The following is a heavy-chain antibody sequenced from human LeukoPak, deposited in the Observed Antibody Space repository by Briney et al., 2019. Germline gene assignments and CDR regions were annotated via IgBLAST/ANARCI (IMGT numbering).Heavy chain of an antibody. CDR3: ARAKGFAAAGGPS. D-gene: IGHD6-13*01. V-gene: IGHV1-18*01. CDR1: GYTFTSYG. Sequence: ASVKVSCKASGYTFTSYGISWVRQAPGQGLEWMGWISTYNGNTNYAQKLQGRVTTTTDTSTSTAYMEVRSLRSDDTAVYYCARAKGFAAAGGPSWGQGTLVTVSS. J-gene: IGHJ4*02. CDR2: ISTYNGNT.